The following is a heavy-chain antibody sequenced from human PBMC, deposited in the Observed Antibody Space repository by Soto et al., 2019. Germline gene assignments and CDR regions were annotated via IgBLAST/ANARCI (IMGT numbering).Heavy chain of an antibody. V-gene: IGHV3-23*01. CDR1: GFTFTNYG. Sequence: GGSLRLSCVASGFTFTNYGMSWVRQAPGKGLEWVSAVDISGNTYYADSVKGRFTVSRDNSKDTGHLQMHSLRAEDTAVYYCAKAPPGPNCISTSCYFYYYYGMDVWGQGTTVTVSS. CDR2: VDISGNT. CDR3: AKAPPGPNCISTSCYFYYYYGMDV. D-gene: IGHD2-2*01. J-gene: IGHJ6*02.